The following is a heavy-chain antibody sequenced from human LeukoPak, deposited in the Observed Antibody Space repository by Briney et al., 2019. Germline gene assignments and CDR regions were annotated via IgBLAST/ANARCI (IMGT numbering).Heavy chain of an antibody. CDR1: GDSFSSTYW. CDR2: VFPSGST. D-gene: IGHD5-12*01. J-gene: IGHJ6*03. CDR3: ARSSGPDYYIYMDV. Sequence: SETLSLTCAVSGDSFSSTYWWSWVRQPPGRGLEWIGQVFPSGSTNYNPSLKSRLSMSVDKSKKQFSLKLNSVTAADTAVYFCARSSGPDYYIYMDVWGIGTMVTVSS. V-gene: IGHV4-4*02.